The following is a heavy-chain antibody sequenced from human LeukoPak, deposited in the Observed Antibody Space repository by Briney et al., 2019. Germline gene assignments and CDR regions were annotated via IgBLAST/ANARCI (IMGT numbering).Heavy chain of an antibody. CDR2: IRYDGSNK. J-gene: IGHJ4*02. CDR3: AKDETGRWVVAAHLDY. V-gene: IGHV3-30*02. Sequence: GGSLRLSCAASGFTFSSYGMHWVRQAPGKWLEWVAFIRYDGSNKYYADSVKGRFTISRDNSKNTLYLQMNSLRAEDTAVYYCAKDETGRWVVAAHLDYWGQGTLVTVSS. CDR1: GFTFSSYG. D-gene: IGHD2-15*01.